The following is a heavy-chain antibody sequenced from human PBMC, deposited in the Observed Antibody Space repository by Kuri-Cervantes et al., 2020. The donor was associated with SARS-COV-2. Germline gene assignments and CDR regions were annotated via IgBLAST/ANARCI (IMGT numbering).Heavy chain of an antibody. V-gene: IGHV3-53*01. Sequence: GESLKISCAAAGFVVRNTYMAWVRQAPGKGLECVAVIYSGGNTYYADSVKGRFTISRDSSKNTLYLQMNSLRAEDTAVYYCARAKSPNAVLVPADYWGQGTLVTVSS. D-gene: IGHD2-8*01. CDR3: ARAKSPNAVLVPADY. J-gene: IGHJ4*02. CDR2: IYSGGNT. CDR1: GFVVRNTY.